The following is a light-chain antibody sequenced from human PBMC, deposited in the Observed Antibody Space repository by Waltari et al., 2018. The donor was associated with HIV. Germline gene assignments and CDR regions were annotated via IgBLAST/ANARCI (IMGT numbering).Light chain of an antibody. CDR3: MQALQTPIT. Sequence: DIVMTQSPLSLPVTPGEPASISCRSSQSLLHSNVYNYLDWYLQKPGQSPQLLIYLGSNRASGVPDRFSGSGSGKDFTLKISRVEAEDVGVYYCMQALQTPITFGQGTRLEIK. CDR2: LGS. J-gene: IGKJ5*01. V-gene: IGKV2-28*01. CDR1: QSLLHSNVYNY.